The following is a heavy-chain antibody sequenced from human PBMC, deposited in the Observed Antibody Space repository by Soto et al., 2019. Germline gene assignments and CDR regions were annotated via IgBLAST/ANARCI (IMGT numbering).Heavy chain of an antibody. J-gene: IGHJ6*02. Sequence: PGGSLRLSCAASGFTFSSYGMHWVRQAPGKGLEWVAVISYDGSNKYYADSVKGRFTISRDNSKNTLYLQMNSLRAEDTAVYYCARDRGQLDGEMYYYYGMDGWGQGTTVTVSS. D-gene: IGHD6-13*01. V-gene: IGHV3-30*03. CDR2: ISYDGSNK. CDR3: ARDRGQLDGEMYYYYGMDG. CDR1: GFTFSSYG.